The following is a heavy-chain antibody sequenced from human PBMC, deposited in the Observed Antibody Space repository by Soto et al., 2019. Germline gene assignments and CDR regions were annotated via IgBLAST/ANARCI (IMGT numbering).Heavy chain of an antibody. V-gene: IGHV4-59*01. Sequence: SETLSLTCTVSGGSISGYYWSWFRQPPGKGLEWIAYIYHSGPTNYNPSLKSRVTISADTSKNQFSLKLSSVTAADTAMYYCARHYGSGTYPLDYWGQGTLVTVSS. CDR2: IYHSGPT. J-gene: IGHJ4*02. CDR3: ARHYGSGTYPLDY. D-gene: IGHD3-10*01. CDR1: GGSISGYY.